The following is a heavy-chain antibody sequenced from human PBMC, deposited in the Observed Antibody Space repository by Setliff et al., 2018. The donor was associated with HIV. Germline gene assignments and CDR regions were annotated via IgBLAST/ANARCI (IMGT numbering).Heavy chain of an antibody. J-gene: IGHJ4*02. CDR3: VTGYNSVWYSVF. D-gene: IGHD6-13*01. CDR2: INTSGST. V-gene: IGHV4-61*05. CDR1: GASITTDTYY. Sequence: SETLSLTCTVSGASITTDTYYWAWIRQPPGKGLEWIGHINTSGSTKYNPSLKSRLTMSVDSSGNQFSLTLTSVTAADTAVYYCVTGYNSVWYSVFWGQGILVTVSS.